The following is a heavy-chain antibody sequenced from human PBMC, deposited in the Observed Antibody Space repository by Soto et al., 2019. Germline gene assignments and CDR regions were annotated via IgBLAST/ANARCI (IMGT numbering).Heavy chain of an antibody. CDR3: ARTQGYSYGHLPPDFDY. J-gene: IGHJ4*02. Sequence: GASLKISCKGSGYSFTSYWIVWVRQMPGKGLECMGIIYPGDSDTRYSPSFQGQVTMSVDKSTTTAFLQWTSLKASDTAMYYCARTQGYSYGHLPPDFDYWGQGTLVTVSS. D-gene: IGHD5-12*01. CDR2: IYPGDSDT. V-gene: IGHV5-51*01. CDR1: GYSFTSYW.